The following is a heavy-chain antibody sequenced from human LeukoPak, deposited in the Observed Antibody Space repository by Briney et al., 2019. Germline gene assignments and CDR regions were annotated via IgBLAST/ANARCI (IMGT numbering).Heavy chain of an antibody. CDR1: GFTFSRYG. CDR3: AKDVLLWFGRSMRYFDL. Sequence: PGGSLRLSCAASGFTFSRYGMSWVRQAPGKGLEWVSAISGSGGRTYYADSVKGRFTISRDNSKNTLYLQMNSLRAEDTAVYYCAKDVLLWFGRSMRYFDLWGRGTLVTVSS. D-gene: IGHD3-10*01. J-gene: IGHJ2*01. CDR2: ISGSGGRT. V-gene: IGHV3-23*01.